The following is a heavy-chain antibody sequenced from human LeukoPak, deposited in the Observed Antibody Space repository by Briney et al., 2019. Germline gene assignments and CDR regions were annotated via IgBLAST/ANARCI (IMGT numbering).Heavy chain of an antibody. CDR3: ARHIPKPTMVKRGYYYYMDF. D-gene: IGHD4-23*01. Sequence: SETLSLTCTVSGGSISSSSYYWGWIRQPPGKGLEWIGSIYYSGSTYYNPSLKSRVTISVDTSKNQFSLKLSSVTAADTAVYYCARHIPKPTMVKRGYYYYMDFWGKGTTVTVSS. CDR2: IYYSGST. V-gene: IGHV4-39*01. J-gene: IGHJ6*03. CDR1: GGSISSSSYY.